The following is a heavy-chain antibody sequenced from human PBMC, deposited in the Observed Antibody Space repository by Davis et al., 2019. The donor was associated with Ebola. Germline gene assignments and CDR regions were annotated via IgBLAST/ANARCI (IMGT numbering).Heavy chain of an antibody. Sequence: PSETLSLTCTVSGGSISSGGYYWSWIRQHPGKGLEWIGYIYYSGSTYYNPSLKSRVTISVDKSKNQFSLKLSSVTAADTAVYYCARVVYCSSTSCYKGDSGWFDPWGQGTLVTVSS. CDR3: ARVVYCSSTSCYKGDSGWFDP. V-gene: IGHV4-31*03. CDR1: GGSISSGGYY. D-gene: IGHD2-2*02. J-gene: IGHJ5*02. CDR2: IYYSGST.